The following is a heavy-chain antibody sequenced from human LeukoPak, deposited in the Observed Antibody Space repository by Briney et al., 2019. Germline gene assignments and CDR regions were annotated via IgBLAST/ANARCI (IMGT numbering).Heavy chain of an antibody. D-gene: IGHD7-27*01. J-gene: IGHJ4*02. V-gene: IGHV3-74*01. Sequence: GGSLKLSCSASGFTFRTSWMHWVRQGPGKGLLWVAHINSDGGNTAYADSVKGRFTISRDNAKSTLYLQMNSLRSEDTAVYYCARGDPLGNYWGQGTLVTVSS. CDR3: ARGDPLGNY. CDR2: INSDGGNT. CDR1: GFTFRTSW.